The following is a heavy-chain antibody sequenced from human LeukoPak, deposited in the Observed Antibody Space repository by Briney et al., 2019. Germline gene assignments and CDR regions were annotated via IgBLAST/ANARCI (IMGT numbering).Heavy chain of an antibody. V-gene: IGHV1-8*03. CDR3: ARGTDYYYYYYMDV. Sequence: GASVKVSCKASGYTFTSSDINWVRQATGQGLEWMGWMNPNSGNTGYAQKFQGRVTITRNTSISTAYMELSSLRSEDTAVYYCARGTDYYYYYYMDVWGKGTTVTVSS. CDR1: GYTFTSSD. J-gene: IGHJ6*03. CDR2: MNPNSGNT.